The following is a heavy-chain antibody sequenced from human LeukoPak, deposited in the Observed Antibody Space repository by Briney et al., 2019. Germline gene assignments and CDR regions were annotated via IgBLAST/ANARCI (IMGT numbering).Heavy chain of an antibody. Sequence: SETLSLTCTASGGSISSHYWSWIRQPPGKGLEWIGYIYYSGSTNYNPSLKSRVTISVDTSKNQFSLKLSSVTAADTAVYYCARRYSSGWTYYFDYWGQGTLVTVSS. D-gene: IGHD6-19*01. CDR2: IYYSGST. CDR3: ARRYSSGWTYYFDY. V-gene: IGHV4-59*08. J-gene: IGHJ4*02. CDR1: GGSISSHY.